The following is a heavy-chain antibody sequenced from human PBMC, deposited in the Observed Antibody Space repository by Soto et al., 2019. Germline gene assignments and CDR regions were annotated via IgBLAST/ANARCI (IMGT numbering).Heavy chain of an antibody. J-gene: IGHJ5*02. Sequence: SETLSLTCTVSGGSISSYYWSWIRQPPGKGLEWIGYIYYSGSTNYNPSLKSRVTISVDTSKNQFSLKLSSVSAADTAVYYCAREVVLMGNNWFDPWGQGTLVTVSS. CDR1: GGSISSYY. D-gene: IGHD2-8*01. V-gene: IGHV4-59*01. CDR3: AREVVLMGNNWFDP. CDR2: IYYSGST.